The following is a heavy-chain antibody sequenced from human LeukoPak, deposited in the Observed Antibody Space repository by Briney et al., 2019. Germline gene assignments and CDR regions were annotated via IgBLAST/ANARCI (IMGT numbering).Heavy chain of an antibody. CDR1: GFTFSTFA. CDR3: ARVYGSGTLRAFDI. CDR2: IFPSSGEI. D-gene: IGHD3-10*01. V-gene: IGHV3-23*01. Sequence: GGSLRLSCVASGFTFSTFAMIWVRQPPGKGLEWVSSIFPSSGEIHYADSVRGRFTISRDNSKNTLSLQINSLRAEDTAVYYCARVYGSGTLRAFDIWGQGTMVTVSS. J-gene: IGHJ3*02.